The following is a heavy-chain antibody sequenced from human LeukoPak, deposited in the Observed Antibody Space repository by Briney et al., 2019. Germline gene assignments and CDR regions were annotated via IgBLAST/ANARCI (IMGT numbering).Heavy chain of an antibody. J-gene: IGHJ1*01. V-gene: IGHV3-15*01. CDR1: GFTFSKVW. CDR2: IKSKTDGGTI. D-gene: IGHD3-22*01. Sequence: GGSLRLSCAASGFTFSKVWMSWVRQAPGKGLEWVGRIKSKTDGGTIDYAAPVEGRFTISRDDSKDTLFLQMNSLKTEDTAVYYCTTDLSELDDSGYYAKYFHHWGQGILVSVSS. CDR3: TTDLSELDDSGYYAKYFHH.